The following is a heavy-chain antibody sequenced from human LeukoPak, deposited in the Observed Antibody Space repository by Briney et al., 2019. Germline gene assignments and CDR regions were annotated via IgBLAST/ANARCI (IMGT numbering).Heavy chain of an antibody. Sequence: GEGPKSLCWGSGVSFTNYWIACVRQMPRKSLVWMVTIYPVDSDTRYSLSFQGQVIISADKSISTAYLQWSSLKASDTAMYYCARRDSSGWYTFDHWGEGTLVTVSS. D-gene: IGHD6-19*01. CDR2: IYPVDSDT. CDR3: ARRDSSGWYTFDH. V-gene: IGHV5-51*01. J-gene: IGHJ4*02. CDR1: GVSFTNYW.